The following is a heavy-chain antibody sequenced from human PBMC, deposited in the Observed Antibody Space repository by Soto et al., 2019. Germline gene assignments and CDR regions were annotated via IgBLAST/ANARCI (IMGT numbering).Heavy chain of an antibody. V-gene: IGHV3-7*03. CDR2: IKQDGSEK. CDR1: GFTFSSYW. CDR3: ARDRVAYYYDSSGYSDY. D-gene: IGHD3-22*01. J-gene: IGHJ4*02. Sequence: LRLSCAASGFTFSSYWMSWVRQAPGKGLEWVANIKQDGSEKYYVDSVKGRFTISRDNAKNSLYLQMNSLRAEDTAVYYCARDRVAYYYDSSGYSDYWGQGTLVTVS.